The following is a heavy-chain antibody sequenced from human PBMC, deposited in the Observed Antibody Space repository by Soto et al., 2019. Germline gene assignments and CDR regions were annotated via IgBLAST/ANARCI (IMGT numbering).Heavy chain of an antibody. V-gene: IGHV3-33*01. D-gene: IGHD2-8*02. J-gene: IGHJ4*02. CDR3: ARETGALFDY. CDR2: IWYDGSNK. CDR1: GFTFSSYG. Sequence: GGSLRLSCAASGFTFSSYGMHWVRQAPGKGLAWVAVIWYDGSNKYYADSVKGRFTISRDNSKNTLYLQMNSLRAEDTAVYYCARETGALFDYWGQGTLVTVSS.